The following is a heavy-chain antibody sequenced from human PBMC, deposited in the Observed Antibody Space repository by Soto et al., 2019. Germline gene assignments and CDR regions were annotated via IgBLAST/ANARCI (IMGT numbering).Heavy chain of an antibody. V-gene: IGHV4-34*01. Sequence: PSETLSLTCAVYGGSFSGYYWSWIRQPPGKGLEWIGEINHSGSTNYNPSLKSRVTISVDTSKNQFSLKLSSVTAADTAVYYCARAKVVLRFLEWSPQWFDPWGQGTLVTVSS. CDR1: GGSFSGYY. D-gene: IGHD3-3*01. CDR2: INHSGST. J-gene: IGHJ5*02. CDR3: ARAKVVLRFLEWSPQWFDP.